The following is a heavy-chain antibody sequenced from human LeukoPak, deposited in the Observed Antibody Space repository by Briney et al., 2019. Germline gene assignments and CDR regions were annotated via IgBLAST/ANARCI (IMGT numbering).Heavy chain of an antibody. D-gene: IGHD1-26*01. CDR2: SIPIFGTA. CDR1: GGTFSSYA. CDR3: AIGKLEGATTFSPDR. Sequence: SVKVSCKASGGTFSSYAISWVRQAPGQGLEWMGGSIPIFGTANYAQKFQGRVTITADKSTSTAYMELSSLRSEDTAVYYCAIGKLEGATTFSPDRWGQGTLVTVSS. V-gene: IGHV1-69*06. J-gene: IGHJ4*02.